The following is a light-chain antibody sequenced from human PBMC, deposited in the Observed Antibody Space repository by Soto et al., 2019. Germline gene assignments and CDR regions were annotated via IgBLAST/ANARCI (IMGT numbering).Light chain of an antibody. J-gene: IGKJ1*01. Sequence: DIQMTQSPSTLSASVGDRVTITCRASQSISTWLAWYQQKPGKVPYLLIYDASTLESGVPSRFSGSGSGTEFTLTISSLQPDDLATYYCQQYNNYRWTFGLGTKVEIK. CDR3: QQYNNYRWT. CDR2: DAS. CDR1: QSISTW. V-gene: IGKV1-5*01.